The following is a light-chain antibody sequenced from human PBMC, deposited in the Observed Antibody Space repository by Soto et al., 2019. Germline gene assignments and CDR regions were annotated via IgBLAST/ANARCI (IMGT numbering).Light chain of an antibody. CDR2: AVS. CDR3: QQYKNWTCS. Sequence: ILMTQCPATLSVSPGERVTLSCRAGQCVXTNFGWYQQKSGQSPRLLXYAVSSMATGGPSRLSGTGSETDFTLTISGLQSEDSAIYFCQQYKNWTCSFGPGTRLEIK. V-gene: IGKV3-15*01. J-gene: IGKJ5*01. CDR1: QCVXTN.